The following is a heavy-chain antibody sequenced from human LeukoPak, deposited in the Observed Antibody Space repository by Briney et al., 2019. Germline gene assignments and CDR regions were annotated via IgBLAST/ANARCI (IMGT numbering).Heavy chain of an antibody. CDR1: GYSFTTYW. CDR3: ARLLEGVPGTWGY. V-gene: IGHV5-51*01. D-gene: IGHD6-19*01. CDR2: IYPGDSDT. J-gene: IGHJ4*02. Sequence: GESLKISCKGSGYSFTTYWIAWVRQMPGKGLELMGMIYPGDSDTTYSPSFQGQVTISVDKSISTAYLQWSSLKASDTAMYYCARLLEGVPGTWGYWGQGTLVTVS.